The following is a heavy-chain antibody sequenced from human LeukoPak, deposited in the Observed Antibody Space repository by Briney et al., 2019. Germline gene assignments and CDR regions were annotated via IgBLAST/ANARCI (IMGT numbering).Heavy chain of an antibody. CDR3: ARVRSSTACYFDY. J-gene: IGHJ4*02. Sequence: SETLSLTGTGSGGSISSGNYYWRWIRQPPGKGLEWIGRIYTSGTTNYSPSLKSRVTLSVNTSKNQFSLNLSSVTAADTAVYYCARVRSSTACYFDYWGQGTLVTVSS. CDR2: IYTSGTT. V-gene: IGHV4-61*02. CDR1: GGSISSGNYY. D-gene: IGHD2-2*01.